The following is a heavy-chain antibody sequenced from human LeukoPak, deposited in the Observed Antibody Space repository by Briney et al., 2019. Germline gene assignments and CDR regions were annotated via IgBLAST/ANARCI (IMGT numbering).Heavy chain of an antibody. D-gene: IGHD1-26*01. Sequence: KPSETLSLTCSVSGDSISTSSYYWGWIRQPPGKGLEWIGSIYYSGSTYYNPSLKSRVTISVDTSKNQFSLKLSSVTAADTAVYYCARGPVTWIRQLLAWFDPWGQGTLVTVSS. CDR3: ARGPVTWIRQLLAWFDP. J-gene: IGHJ5*02. CDR2: IYYSGST. CDR1: GDSISTSSYY. V-gene: IGHV4-39*01.